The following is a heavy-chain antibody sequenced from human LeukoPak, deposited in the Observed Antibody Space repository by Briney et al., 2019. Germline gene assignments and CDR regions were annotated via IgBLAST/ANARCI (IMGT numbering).Heavy chain of an antibody. CDR2: IYYSGNT. J-gene: IGHJ4*02. D-gene: IGHD4-17*01. CDR3: ARGGVRADY. CDR1: GGSISGYY. Sequence: SETLSLTCTVSGGSISGYYWSWLRQPPGKGLEWIGYIYYSGNTNYNPSLTSRLTISVDTSKNQFSLKVSSVTAADTAVYYCARGGVRADYWGQGTLVTVSS. V-gene: IGHV4-59*01.